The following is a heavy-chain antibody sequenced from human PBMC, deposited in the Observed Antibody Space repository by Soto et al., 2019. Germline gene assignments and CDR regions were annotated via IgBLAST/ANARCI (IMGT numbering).Heavy chain of an antibody. V-gene: IGHV1-69*13. CDR2: ITPISGSA. Sequence: SVKVSCKASGGSIRNYAISWVRQAPGQGLEWMGGITPISGSAQYAQKFQDRVTITADESTGTAYMELSSLRSEDTAVYYCAKDLSTSGYHYGMDVWGQGTTVTVSS. J-gene: IGHJ6*02. CDR1: GGSIRNYA. CDR3: AKDLSTSGYHYGMDV.